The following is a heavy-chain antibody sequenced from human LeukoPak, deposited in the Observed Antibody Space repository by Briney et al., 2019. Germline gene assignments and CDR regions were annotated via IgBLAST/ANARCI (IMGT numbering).Heavy chain of an antibody. D-gene: IGHD3-10*01. Sequence: SETLSLTCTVSGGSISSGSYYWSWIRQPAGKGLEWIGRIYTSGSTNYNPSLKSRVTISVDTSKNQFSLKLSSVTAADTAVYYCARDHMVRGVIISSWFDPWGQGTLVTVSS. V-gene: IGHV4-61*02. CDR3: ARDHMVRGVIISSWFDP. CDR2: IYTSGST. J-gene: IGHJ5*02. CDR1: GGSISSGSYY.